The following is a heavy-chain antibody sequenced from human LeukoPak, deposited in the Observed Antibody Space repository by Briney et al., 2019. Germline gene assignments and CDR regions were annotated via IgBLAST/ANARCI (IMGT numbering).Heavy chain of an antibody. J-gene: IGHJ4*02. D-gene: IGHD1-26*01. CDR2: INPNSGDT. CDR3: ARDRFRGRYLNY. V-gene: IGHV1-2*02. CDR1: GYTFTGYY. Sequence: ASVKVSCKASGYTFTGYYMHWVRQAPGQGLEWMGWINPNSGDTNYAQKFQGRVTMTRDTSISTAYMQLSRLRSDDTAVYYCARDRFRGRYLNYWGQGTLVTVSS.